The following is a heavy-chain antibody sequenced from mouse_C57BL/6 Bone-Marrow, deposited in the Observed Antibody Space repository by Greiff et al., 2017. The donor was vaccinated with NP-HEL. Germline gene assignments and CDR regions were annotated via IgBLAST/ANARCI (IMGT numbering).Heavy chain of an antibody. CDR3: ARDGSSYSAAY. Sequence: EVKLQESGPGLVKPSQSLSLTCSVTGYSITSGYYWNWIRQFPGNKLEWMGYISYDGSNNYNPSLKNRISITRDTSKNQFFLKLNSVTTEDTATYYCARDGSSYSAAYWGQGTLVTVSA. D-gene: IGHD1-1*01. V-gene: IGHV3-6*01. J-gene: IGHJ3*01. CDR1: GYSITSGYY. CDR2: ISYDGSN.